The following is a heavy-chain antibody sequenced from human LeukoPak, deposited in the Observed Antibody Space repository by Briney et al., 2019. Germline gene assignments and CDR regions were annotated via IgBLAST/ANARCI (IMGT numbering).Heavy chain of an antibody. CDR3: ARHKEESGAYRPNDY. CDR2: IYYTGST. CDR1: GGSISSFY. J-gene: IGHJ4*02. V-gene: IGHV4-59*08. D-gene: IGHD1-1*01. Sequence: KPSETLSLTCTVSGGSISSFYWSWIRQPPGKGLEWTGFIYYTGSTDYNPSLKSRVTMSVDTSKNQFSLKLSSVTAADTAVYYCARHKEESGAYRPNDYWGQGTLVTVSS.